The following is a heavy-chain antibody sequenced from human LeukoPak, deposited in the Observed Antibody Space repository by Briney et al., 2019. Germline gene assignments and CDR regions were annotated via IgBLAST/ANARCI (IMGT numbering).Heavy chain of an antibody. CDR1: GGSISSSSYY. D-gene: IGHD5-24*01. CDR2: IYYSGST. Sequence: ASETLSLTCTVSGGSISSSSYYWGWIRQPPGKGLEWIGSIYYSGSTYYNPSLKSRVTISVDTSKNQCSLKLSSVTAADTAVYYCARHESGVEMAVDYWGQGTLVTVSS. V-gene: IGHV4-39*01. CDR3: ARHESGVEMAVDY. J-gene: IGHJ4*02.